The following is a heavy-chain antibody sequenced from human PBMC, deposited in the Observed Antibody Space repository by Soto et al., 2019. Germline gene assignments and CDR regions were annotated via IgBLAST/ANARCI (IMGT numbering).Heavy chain of an antibody. J-gene: IGHJ4*02. V-gene: IGHV4-39*02. CDR1: GVSISSSNYY. CDR3: ATVLVGATRHPDSDS. D-gene: IGHD2-15*01. Sequence: SETLSLTCTVSGVSISSSNYYWAWIRQPPGKGLSWIASIYYDGSTYYNSSLKSRVTISRDTSKNHFSLRLTSMTAADTAVYYCATVLVGATRHPDSDSWGQGTLVTVSS. CDR2: IYYDGST.